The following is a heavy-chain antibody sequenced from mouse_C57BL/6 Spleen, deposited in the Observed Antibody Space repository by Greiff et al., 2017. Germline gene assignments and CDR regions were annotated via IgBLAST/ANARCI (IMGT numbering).Heavy chain of an antibody. Sequence: QVQLKESGPGLVQPSQSLSITCTVSGFSLTSYGVHWVRQSPGKGLEWLGVIWRGGSTDYNAAFMSRLSITKDNSKSQVFFKMNSLQADDTAIYYCARNPWGLRGGAMDYWGQGTSVTVSS. CDR2: IWRGGST. CDR1: GFSLTSYG. D-gene: IGHD2-4*01. CDR3: ARNPWGLRGGAMDY. J-gene: IGHJ4*01. V-gene: IGHV2-5*01.